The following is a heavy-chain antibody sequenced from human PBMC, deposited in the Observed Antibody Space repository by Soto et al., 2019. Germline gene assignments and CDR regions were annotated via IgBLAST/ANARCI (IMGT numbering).Heavy chain of an antibody. CDR2: ISGSGGST. Sequence: GGSLRLSCAASGFTFSSYAMSWVRQAPGKGLEWVSVISGSGGSTYYADSVKGRFTISRDNSKNTLYLQMNSLRAEDTAVYYCAKSPPTRYSGSYYFDYWGQGTLVTVSS. CDR3: AKSPPTRYSGSYYFDY. J-gene: IGHJ4*02. D-gene: IGHD1-26*01. CDR1: GFTFSSYA. V-gene: IGHV3-23*01.